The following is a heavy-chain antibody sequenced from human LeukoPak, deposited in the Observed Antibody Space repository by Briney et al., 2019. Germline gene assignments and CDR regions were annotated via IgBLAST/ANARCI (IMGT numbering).Heavy chain of an antibody. D-gene: IGHD5-18*01. CDR3: ARGYSYGYYYYYYMDV. CDR1: GYTFTGYY. CDR2: INPNSGGT. V-gene: IGHV1-2*02. Sequence: ASVKVSCKASGYTFTGYYMDWVRQAPGQGLEWMGWINPNSGGTNYAQKVQGRVTMTRDTSISTAYMELSRLRSDDTAVYYCARGYSYGYYYYYYMDVWGKGTTVTVSS. J-gene: IGHJ6*03.